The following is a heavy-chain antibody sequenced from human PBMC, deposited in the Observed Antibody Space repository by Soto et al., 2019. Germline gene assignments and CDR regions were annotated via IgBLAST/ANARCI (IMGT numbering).Heavy chain of an antibody. V-gene: IGHV4-30-4*01. CDR3: ASNIRRYYDSSGYYSHEYFQH. Sequence: SETLSLTCTVSGCSISSGDYYWSWIRQPPGKGLEWIGYIYCSGSTYYNPSLKSRVTIPVDTSKNQFSLKLSTVTAADTAVYYCASNIRRYYDSSGYYSHEYFQHWGQGTLVTVSS. J-gene: IGHJ1*01. D-gene: IGHD3-22*01. CDR1: GCSISSGDYY. CDR2: IYCSGST.